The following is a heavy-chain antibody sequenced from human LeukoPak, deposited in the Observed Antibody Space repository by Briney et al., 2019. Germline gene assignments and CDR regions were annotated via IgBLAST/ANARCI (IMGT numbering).Heavy chain of an antibody. D-gene: IGHD1-7*01. CDR1: GFSFSSYW. V-gene: IGHV3-7*01. Sequence: PGGSLRLSCAASGFSFSSYWMSWVRQTPGKGLEWVANIKQDGSEKYYVDSVKGRFTISRDNAKNSLYLQMNTLRAEDTAVYFCARGVKSAIGKWNYVWFDPWGQGTLVTVAS. J-gene: IGHJ5*02. CDR3: ARGVKSAIGKWNYVWFDP. CDR2: IKQDGSEK.